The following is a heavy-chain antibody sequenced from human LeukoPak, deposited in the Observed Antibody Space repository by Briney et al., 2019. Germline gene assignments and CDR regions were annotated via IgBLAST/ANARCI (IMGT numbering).Heavy chain of an antibody. CDR1: GFTFSGYW. CDR3: ARGRPHGNDY. Sequence: GGSLRLSCAASGFTFSGYWMIWVRQAPGKGLVWVSRIASDGSSTTYADSVKGRFSISRDNAKNTLYLQMNSLRVEDTAVYYCARGRPHGNDYWGQGTLVAVSS. D-gene: IGHD4-23*01. J-gene: IGHJ4*02. CDR2: IASDGSST. V-gene: IGHV3-74*01.